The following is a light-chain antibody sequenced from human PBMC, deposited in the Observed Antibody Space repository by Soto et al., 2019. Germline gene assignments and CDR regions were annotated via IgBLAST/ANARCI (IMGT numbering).Light chain of an antibody. V-gene: IGKV1-39*01. CDR3: QQSFRPLLT. CDR1: QSISNY. CDR2: AAS. J-gene: IGKJ1*01. Sequence: DIQMTQSPSSLSASVGDRVTITCRASQSISNYLNWYQQKPGKAPKLLIYAASSMQSGVPSRFSGSRSETDFTLTISSLQPDDSATYCCQQSFRPLLTFGQGTKVEV.